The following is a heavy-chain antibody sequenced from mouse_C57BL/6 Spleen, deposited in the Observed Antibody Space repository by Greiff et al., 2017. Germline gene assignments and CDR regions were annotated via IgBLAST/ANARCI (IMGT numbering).Heavy chain of an antibody. Sequence: EVQVVESGGGLVKPGGSLKLSCAASGFTFSDYGMHWVRQAPEKGLEWVAYISSGSSTIYYADTVKGRFTISRDNAKNTLFLQMTSLRSEDTAMYYCARRTVSYWYFDVWGTGTTVTVSS. CDR3: ARRTVSYWYFDV. J-gene: IGHJ1*03. CDR2: ISSGSSTI. V-gene: IGHV5-17*01. CDR1: GFTFSDYG.